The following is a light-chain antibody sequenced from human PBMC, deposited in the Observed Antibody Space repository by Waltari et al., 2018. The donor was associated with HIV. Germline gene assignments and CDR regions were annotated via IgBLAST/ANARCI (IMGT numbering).Light chain of an antibody. V-gene: IGLV2-8*01. CDR3: SSYAGSNNLV. J-gene: IGLJ3*02. CDR1: SSDVGPYDY. CDR2: EVS. Sequence: QSALTQPPSASGSPGQSVTISCTGTSSDVGPYDYVSWYQQHPGKAPKLMIYEVSKRPSGVPDRFSGSKSANSASLTVSGLQEDDEADYYCSSYAGSNNLVFGGGTKLTVL.